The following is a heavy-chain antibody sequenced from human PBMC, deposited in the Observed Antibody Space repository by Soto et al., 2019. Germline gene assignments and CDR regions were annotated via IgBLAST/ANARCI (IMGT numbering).Heavy chain of an antibody. CDR3: ARDMPQWLVWVGFDY. V-gene: IGHV3-74*01. D-gene: IGHD6-19*01. CDR2: INSDGSST. J-gene: IGHJ4*02. CDR1: GFTFSSYW. Sequence: EVQLVESGGGLVQPGGSLRLSCAASGFTFSSYWMHWVRQAPGKGLVWVSRINSDGSSTSYADSVKGRFTISRDNAKNTLYLQMYSQRAEDTAVYYCARDMPQWLVWVGFDYWGQGTLVTVSS.